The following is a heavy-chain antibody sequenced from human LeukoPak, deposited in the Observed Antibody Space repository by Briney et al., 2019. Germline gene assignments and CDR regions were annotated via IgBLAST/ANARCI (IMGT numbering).Heavy chain of an antibody. V-gene: IGHV3-53*01. Sequence: GGSLRLSCAASGFTVNSNYMSWLRQAPGKALEWVSVIYSGGSTYYADSVKGRFTISRDNSKNTLYLQMNSLRAEDTAVYYCASMYFSQYLQHWGQGTLVTVSS. CDR2: IYSGGST. CDR3: ASMYFSQYLQH. CDR1: GFTVNSNY. J-gene: IGHJ1*01. D-gene: IGHD2-8*01.